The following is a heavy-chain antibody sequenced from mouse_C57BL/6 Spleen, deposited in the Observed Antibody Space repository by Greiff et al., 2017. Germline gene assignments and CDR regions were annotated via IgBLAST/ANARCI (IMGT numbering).Heavy chain of an antibody. CDR3: ARGGYAMDY. J-gene: IGHJ4*01. V-gene: IGHV1-53*01. CDR2: INPRNGGT. Sequence: QVQLQQPGAELVKPGASVKLSCKASGYTFTGYWMHWVKQRPGQGLEWIGNINPRNGGTYYNEKFKSKAILTVDKSSSTAYMKLGSLTSEDSAVYYFARGGYAMDYWGQGTSVTVSS. CDR1: GYTFTGYW.